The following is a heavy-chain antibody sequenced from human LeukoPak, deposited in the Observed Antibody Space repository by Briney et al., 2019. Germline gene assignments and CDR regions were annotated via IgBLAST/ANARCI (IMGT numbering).Heavy chain of an antibody. CDR3: ARNWDTEDLFNLDY. D-gene: IGHD5-18*01. Sequence: FQGRVTMTRDTSISTAYMELSRLRSDDTAVYYCARNWDTEDLFNLDYWGQGTLVTVSS. V-gene: IGHV1-2*02. J-gene: IGHJ4*02.